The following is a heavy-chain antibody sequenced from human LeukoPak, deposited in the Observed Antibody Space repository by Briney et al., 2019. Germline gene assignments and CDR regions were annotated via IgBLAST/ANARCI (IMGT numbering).Heavy chain of an antibody. V-gene: IGHV1-8*01. D-gene: IGHD6-19*01. J-gene: IGHJ4*02. CDR3: ASLVGSSSGGFDY. CDR1: GYTFTSYD. Sequence: ASVKVSCKASGYTFTSYDINWVRQATGQGLEWKGWMNPNSGNTGYAQKFQGRVTMTRNTSISTAYMELSSLRSEDTAVYCCASLVGSSSGGFDYWGQGTLVTVSS. CDR2: MNPNSGNT.